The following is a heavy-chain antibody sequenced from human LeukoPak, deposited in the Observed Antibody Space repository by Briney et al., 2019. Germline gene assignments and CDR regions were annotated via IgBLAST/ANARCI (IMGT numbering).Heavy chain of an antibody. CDR2: IFYSGST. CDR3: ASGDYCTNGVCWPFDY. V-gene: IGHV4-59*01. Sequence: PSETLSLACTVSGASISSYYGSWIRQPPGKGLEWMGYIFYSGSTNYNPSLKSRVTISVDKSKIHFSLKLGTVADADASVYDSASGDYCTNGVCWPFDYWGQGTLVTVSS. CDR1: GASISSYY. D-gene: IGHD2-8*01. J-gene: IGHJ4*02.